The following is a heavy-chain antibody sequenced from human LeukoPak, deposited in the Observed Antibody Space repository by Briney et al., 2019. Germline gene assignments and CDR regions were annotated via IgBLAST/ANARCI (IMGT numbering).Heavy chain of an antibody. CDR3: AKGRIDYGDYVYFDY. CDR2: ISSSGSTI. J-gene: IGHJ4*02. CDR1: GFTFSSYE. D-gene: IGHD4-17*01. Sequence: GGSLRLSCAASGFTFSSYEMKWVRQAPGKGLEWVSYISSSGSTIYYADSVKGRFTISRDNSKNTLYLQMNSLRAEDTAVYYCAKGRIDYGDYVYFDYWGQGTLVTVSS. V-gene: IGHV3-48*03.